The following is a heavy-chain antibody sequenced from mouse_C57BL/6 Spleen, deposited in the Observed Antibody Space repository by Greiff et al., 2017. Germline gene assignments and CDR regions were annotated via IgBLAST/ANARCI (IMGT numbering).Heavy chain of an antibody. CDR3: AREDRDGFAY. CDR1: GYTFTSYW. V-gene: IGHV1-55*01. CDR2: IYPGSGST. J-gene: IGHJ3*01. Sequence: QVHVKQPGAELVKPGASVKMSCKASGYTFTSYWITWVKQRPGQGLEWIGDIYPGSGSTNYNEKFKSKATLTVDTSSSTAYMRLSSLTSEDSAVYYCAREDRDGFAYWGQGTLVTVSA.